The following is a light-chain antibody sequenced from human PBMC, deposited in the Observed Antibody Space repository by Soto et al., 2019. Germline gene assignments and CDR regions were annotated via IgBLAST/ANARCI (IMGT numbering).Light chain of an antibody. V-gene: IGLV2-8*01. CDR3: SPFANSNSYV. CDR1: SSDIGGYTY. Sequence: QSVLTQPPSASGSPGQSVTISCSGTSSDIGGYTYVSWYQHHPGKAPKLMIYEVSKRPSGVPDRFSGSKSGNTASLTVSGLQAEDEADYYCSPFANSNSYVFGTGTKVTVL. CDR2: EVS. J-gene: IGLJ1*01.